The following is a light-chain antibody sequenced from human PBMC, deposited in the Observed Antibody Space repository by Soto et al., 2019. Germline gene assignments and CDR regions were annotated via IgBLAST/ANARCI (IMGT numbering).Light chain of an antibody. CDR1: SSDVGGYNF. Sequence: SVLTPPPSAYGSPGHSVTISCTGTSSDVGGYNFVSWYQQHPGKAPKLMIYAVNKRPSGVPDRFSGSKSGNTASLTVSGLQAEDEADYYCSSYAGTNSFEVFGAGTKVTVL. CDR2: AVN. V-gene: IGLV2-8*01. J-gene: IGLJ1*01. CDR3: SSYAGTNSFEV.